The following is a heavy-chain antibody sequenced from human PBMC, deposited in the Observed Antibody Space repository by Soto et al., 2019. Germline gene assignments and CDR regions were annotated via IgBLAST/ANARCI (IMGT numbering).Heavy chain of an antibody. CDR1: GGSINNGGYY. CDR3: ARHGGGSSSWYFRYYFDY. Sequence: PSETLSLTCTVSGGSINNGGYYWSWIRQHPGKALEWIGYIYYSGSTNYNPSLKSRVTISVDTSKNQFSLKLSSVTAADTAVYYCARHGGGSSSWYFRYYFDYWGQGTLVTVSS. D-gene: IGHD6-13*01. CDR2: IYYSGST. V-gene: IGHV4-61*08. J-gene: IGHJ4*02.